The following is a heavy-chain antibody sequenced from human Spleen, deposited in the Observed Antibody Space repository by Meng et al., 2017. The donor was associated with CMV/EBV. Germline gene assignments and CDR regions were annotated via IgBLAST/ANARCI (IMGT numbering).Heavy chain of an antibody. D-gene: IGHD6-13*01. CDR1: GYSISSGYY. CDR3: ARRPLSRAAAGHFDY. CDR2: IYKSGRT. Sequence: SETLSLTCTVSGYSISSGYYWGWIRQPPGKGLEWIGSIYKSGRTFYSPSLKSRVTISVDTSKNQFSLKLSSVTAADTAVYYCARRPLSRAAAGHFDYWGQGTLVTVSS. V-gene: IGHV4-38-2*02. J-gene: IGHJ4*02.